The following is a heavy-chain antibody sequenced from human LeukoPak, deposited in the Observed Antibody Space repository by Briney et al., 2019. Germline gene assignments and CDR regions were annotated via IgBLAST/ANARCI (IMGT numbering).Heavy chain of an antibody. J-gene: IGHJ4*02. V-gene: IGHV3-48*03. CDR2: ISSSGSTI. Sequence: GGSLRLSCAASGITFSSYEMNWVRQAPGKGLEWVSYISSSGSTIYYADSVKGRFTISRDNAKNSLYLQMNSLRAEDTAVYYCAITMVRGVIITSDYWGQGTLVTVSS. D-gene: IGHD3-10*01. CDR1: GITFSSYE. CDR3: AITMVRGVIITSDY.